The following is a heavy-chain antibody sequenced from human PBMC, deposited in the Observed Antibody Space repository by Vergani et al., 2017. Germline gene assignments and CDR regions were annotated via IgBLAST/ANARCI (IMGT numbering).Heavy chain of an antibody. D-gene: IGHD6-13*01. CDR3: ARQQLDYYYYGMDV. Sequence: QVRLQESGPGLVKPSETLSLTCSVSGGSMSGYYWSWIRQPPGKELEWIGSIYYSGNTYYNPSLKSRVTISVDTSKNQFSLKLSSVTAADTAVYYCARQQLDYYYYGMDVWGQGTTVTVSS. CDR1: GGSMSGYY. CDR2: IYYSGNT. V-gene: IGHV4-59*04. J-gene: IGHJ6*02.